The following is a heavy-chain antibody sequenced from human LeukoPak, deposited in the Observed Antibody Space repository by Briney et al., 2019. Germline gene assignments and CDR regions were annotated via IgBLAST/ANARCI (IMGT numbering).Heavy chain of an antibody. Sequence: GASVKVSCKASGYTFTGYYIHWVRQAPGQGREWMGRINPNSGGTNYAQKFQGRVTMTRDTSISTAYMELRRLRSDDTAVYYCARDGSGNYYYFDYWGQGTLVTVSS. V-gene: IGHV1-2*06. J-gene: IGHJ4*02. D-gene: IGHD3-10*01. CDR1: GYTFTGYY. CDR3: ARDGSGNYYYFDY. CDR2: INPNSGGT.